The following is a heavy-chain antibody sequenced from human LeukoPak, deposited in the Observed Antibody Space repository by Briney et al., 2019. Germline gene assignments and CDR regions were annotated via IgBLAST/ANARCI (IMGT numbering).Heavy chain of an antibody. Sequence: PSETLSLTCYLYGGSFSGYYWSWIRQSPGKGLEWVADIKQDGSENDYVDSVKGRFTISRDNSKNTLYLQMNSLRAEDTAVYYCAKAGGSYYNNWFDPWGQGTLVTVSS. D-gene: IGHD1-26*01. J-gene: IGHJ5*02. CDR2: IKQDGSEN. V-gene: IGHV3-7*01. CDR1: GGSFSGYY. CDR3: AKAGGSYYNNWFDP.